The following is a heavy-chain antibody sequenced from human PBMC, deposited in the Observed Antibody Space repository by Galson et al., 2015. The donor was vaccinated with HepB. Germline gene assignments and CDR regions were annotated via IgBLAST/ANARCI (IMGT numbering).Heavy chain of an antibody. J-gene: IGHJ3*02. V-gene: IGHV3-30-3*01. CDR2: ISYDGSNK. D-gene: IGHD3-22*01. Sequence: SLRFSSAASGFAFSSYAMHWVRSAPGKGLEWVAGISYDGSNKYYADSVKGRFTISRDNSKNTLYLQMNSLRAEDTAVYYCQVVVITRGAFDIWGQGTLVTVSS. CDR1: GFAFSSYA. CDR3: QVVVITRGAFDI.